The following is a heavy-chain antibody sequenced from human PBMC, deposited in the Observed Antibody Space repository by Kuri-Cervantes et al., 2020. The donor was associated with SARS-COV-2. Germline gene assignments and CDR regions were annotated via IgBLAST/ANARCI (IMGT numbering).Heavy chain of an antibody. CDR2: IKQDGSEK. CDR3: AKTSLVRGLPFDY. CDR1: GFTFSSYW. D-gene: IGHD3-10*01. V-gene: IGHV3-7*03. J-gene: IGHJ4*02. Sequence: GGSLRLSCAASGFTFSSYWMSWVRQAPGKGLEWVANIKQDGSEKYYVDSVKGRFTISRDNAKNSLYLQMNSLRGEDTAVYYCAKTSLVRGLPFDYWGQGTLVTVSS.